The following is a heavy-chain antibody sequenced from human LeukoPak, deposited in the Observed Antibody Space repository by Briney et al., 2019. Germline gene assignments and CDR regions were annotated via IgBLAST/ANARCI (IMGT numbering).Heavy chain of an antibody. Sequence: SETLSLTCTVSGGSISSYYWSWIRQPAGKGLEWIGRIYTSGSTNYNPSLKSRVTMSVDTPKNQFSLKLSSVTAADTAVYYCARDLGLTYYDFWSGYWLNWFDPWGQGTLVTVSS. CDR1: GGSISSYY. CDR2: IYTSGST. CDR3: ARDLGLTYYDFWSGYWLNWFDP. V-gene: IGHV4-4*07. J-gene: IGHJ5*02. D-gene: IGHD3-3*01.